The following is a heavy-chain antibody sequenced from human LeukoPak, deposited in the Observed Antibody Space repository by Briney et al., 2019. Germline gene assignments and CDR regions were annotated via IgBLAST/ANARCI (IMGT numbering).Heavy chain of an antibody. CDR3: RGPTQQWLYSGTDV. CDR1: GFTFGDHA. CDR2: IRSKAYGGTT. V-gene: IGHV3-49*04. Sequence: PGGSLRLSSTASGFTFGDHAMSWVRQAPGKGLEWLGFIRSKAYGGTTEYAASAKGRFTISRDDSKSIAYLQMNSLTTEDTAVYCSRGPTQQWLYSGTDVWGQGTTVIVSS. D-gene: IGHD5-18*01. J-gene: IGHJ6*02.